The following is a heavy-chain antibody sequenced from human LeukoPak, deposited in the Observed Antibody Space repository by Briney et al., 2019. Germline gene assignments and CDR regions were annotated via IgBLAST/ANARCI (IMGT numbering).Heavy chain of an antibody. J-gene: IGHJ4*02. CDR2: IKKEDGSEK. V-gene: IGHV3-7*01. Sequence: PGGSLRLSCVASGFSFSIYWMSWVRQAPGKGLEWVATIKKEDGSEKYYVDSVRGRFAISRDNAYNSLYPQMYSLRAEDSAVYYCARDGRFFVVPSIWGQGTLVTVSS. CDR1: GFSFSIYW. CDR3: ARDGRFFVVPSI. D-gene: IGHD3-10*02.